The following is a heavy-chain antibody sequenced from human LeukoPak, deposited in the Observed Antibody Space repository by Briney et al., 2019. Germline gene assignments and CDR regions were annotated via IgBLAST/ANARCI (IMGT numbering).Heavy chain of an antibody. V-gene: IGHV3-30*02. CDR2: IRFDGSHK. CDR1: GFTFNNYG. Sequence: PGGSLRLSCAASGFTFNNYGMFWFRQAPGKGLDWVSFIRFDGSHKYYADSVKGRFTISRDNSKNTLYLQMNSLRADDTAVYYCAKDEFRYCTDETCYPIDHWGQGTLVTVSS. D-gene: IGHD2-8*01. J-gene: IGHJ4*02. CDR3: AKDEFRYCTDETCYPIDH.